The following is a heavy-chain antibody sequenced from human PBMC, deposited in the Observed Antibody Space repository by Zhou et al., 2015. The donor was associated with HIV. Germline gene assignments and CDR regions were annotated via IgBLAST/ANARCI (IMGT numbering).Heavy chain of an antibody. CDR2: ISWNGAGQ. CDR3: AIDTWHDNSADY. D-gene: IGHD1-1*01. V-gene: IGHV3-9*01. Sequence: EVRLVESGGNLVQPGRSLRLSCAASGFNFIDYAMHWVRHAPGKGLEWVSGISWNGAGQGYADSVKGRFTISRDNARNSLYLQMNSLKDDDTAVYFCAIDTWHDNSADYWGQGTLVAVSS. J-gene: IGHJ4*02. CDR1: GFNFIDYA.